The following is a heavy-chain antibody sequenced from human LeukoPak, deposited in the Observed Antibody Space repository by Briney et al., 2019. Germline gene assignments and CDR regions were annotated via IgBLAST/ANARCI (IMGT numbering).Heavy chain of an antibody. CDR2: MDYSGST. J-gene: IGHJ5*02. Sequence: PSETLSLTCTVPGGSIRSYYWSWIRQPPRKGLEWVGYMDYSGSTNYNPSLKSRVTMSVDTSKNQFSLKMGSVTAADTAVYYCARCVGSNWFDPWGQGTLVTVSS. V-gene: IGHV4-59*01. D-gene: IGHD1-26*01. CDR1: GGSIRSYY. CDR3: ARCVGSNWFDP.